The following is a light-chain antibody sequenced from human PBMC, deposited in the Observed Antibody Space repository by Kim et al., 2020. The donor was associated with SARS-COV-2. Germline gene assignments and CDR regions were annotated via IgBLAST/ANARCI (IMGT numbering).Light chain of an antibody. CDR1: RLRERY. V-gene: IGLV3-1*01. J-gene: IGLJ2*01. CDR2: QDS. CDR3: QAWDSRTTLV. Sequence: SYELTQPPSVSVSPGETVSMTCTGDRLRERYTCWYQQKSGRSPVLVVYQDSKLPSGIPERISGTKSGNIATLTITGTQAVDEADYYCQAWDSRTTLVFGGGTQLTVL.